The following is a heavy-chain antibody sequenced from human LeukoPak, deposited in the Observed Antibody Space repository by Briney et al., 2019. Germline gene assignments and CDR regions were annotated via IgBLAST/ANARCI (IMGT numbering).Heavy chain of an antibody. CDR3: GKDAVAPGSGGDYFDY. D-gene: IGHD3-10*01. CDR2: ITGNDCST. J-gene: IGHJ4*02. Sequence: QPGGSLRLSCAASGFTFSSNAMSWVRQAPGKVLEWVSVITGNDCSTYYADSVKGRFTISRENSKNTLSLQMNSLRAADTAVYYCGKDAVAPGSGGDYFDYWGQGNLVTVSS. V-gene: IGHV3-23*01. CDR1: GFTFSSNA.